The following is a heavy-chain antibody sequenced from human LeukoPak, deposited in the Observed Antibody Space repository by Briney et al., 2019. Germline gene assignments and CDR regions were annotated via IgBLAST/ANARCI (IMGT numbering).Heavy chain of an antibody. CDR2: IYYSGNT. V-gene: IGHV4-39*01. CDR1: GGSISSSSYY. D-gene: IGHD5-24*01. Sequence: PSETLSLTCTVSGGSISSSSYYWGWIRQPPGKGLEWIGGIYYSGNTYYNASLKSRLTISVDTSKNQFSLKLSSVTAADTAVYHCARTRRDAYNFDYWGQGTLVTVSS. CDR3: ARTRRDAYNFDY. J-gene: IGHJ4*02.